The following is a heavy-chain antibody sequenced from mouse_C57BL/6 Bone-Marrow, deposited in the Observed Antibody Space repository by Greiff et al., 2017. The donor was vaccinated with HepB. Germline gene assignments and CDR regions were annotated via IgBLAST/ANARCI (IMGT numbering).Heavy chain of an antibody. CDR2: ISSGGSYT. CDR1: GFTFSSYG. J-gene: IGHJ2*01. Sequence: EVQGVESGGDLVKPGGSLKLSCAASGFTFSSYGMSWVRQTPDKRLEWVATISSGGSYTYYPDSVKGRFTISRDNAKNTLYLQMSSLKSEDTAMYYCARHGAYSFYYFDYWGQGTTLTVSS. CDR3: ARHGAYSFYYFDY. D-gene: IGHD2-10*01. V-gene: IGHV5-6*01.